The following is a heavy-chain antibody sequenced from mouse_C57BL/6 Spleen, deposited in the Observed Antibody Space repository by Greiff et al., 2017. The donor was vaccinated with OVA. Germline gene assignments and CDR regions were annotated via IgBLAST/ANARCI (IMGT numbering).Heavy chain of an antibody. CDR3: ARRVTTVVATGYYFDY. CDR2: IDPEDGET. Sequence: EVNVVESGAELVKPGASVKLSCTASGFNIKDYYMHWVKQRTEQGLEWIGRIDPEDGETKYAPKFQGKATITADTSSNTAYLQLSSLTSEDTAVYYCARRVTTVVATGYYFDYWGQGTTLTVSS. CDR1: GFNIKDYY. V-gene: IGHV14-2*01. J-gene: IGHJ2*01. D-gene: IGHD1-1*01.